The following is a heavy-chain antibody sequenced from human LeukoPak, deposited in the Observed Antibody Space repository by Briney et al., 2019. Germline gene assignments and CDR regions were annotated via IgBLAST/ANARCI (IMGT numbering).Heavy chain of an antibody. V-gene: IGHV4-34*01. J-gene: IGHJ4*02. D-gene: IGHD6-13*01. CDR2: INHSGST. CDR3: ASVRGGYSSSRAIDY. CDR1: GGSFSGYY. Sequence: PSETLSLTCAVYGGSFSGYYWSWIRQPPGKGLEWIGEINHSGSTNYNPSLKSRVTISVDTSENQFSLKLSSVTAADTAVYYCASVRGGYSSSRAIDYWGQGTLVTVSS.